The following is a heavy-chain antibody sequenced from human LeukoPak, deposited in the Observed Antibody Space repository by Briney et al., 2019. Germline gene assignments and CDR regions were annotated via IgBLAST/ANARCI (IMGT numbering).Heavy chain of an antibody. Sequence: ASVKVSCKDSGYTFTSYGISWVRQAPGQGLEWMGWISAYNGNTNYAQKLQGRVTMTTDASTSTAYMELRSLRSDDTAVYYCARDVSSSYSDDYFDYWGQGTLVTVSS. D-gene: IGHD6-13*01. CDR1: GYTFTSYG. CDR2: ISAYNGNT. CDR3: ARDVSSSYSDDYFDY. J-gene: IGHJ4*02. V-gene: IGHV1-18*01.